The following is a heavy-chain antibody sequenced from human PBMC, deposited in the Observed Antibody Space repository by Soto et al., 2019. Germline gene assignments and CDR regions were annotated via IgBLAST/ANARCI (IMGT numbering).Heavy chain of an antibody. V-gene: IGHV3-30*18. Sequence: GGSLRLSCAASGFTFSSYGMHWVRQAPGKGLEWVAVISYDGSNKYYADSVKGRFTIPRDNSKNTLYLQMNSLRAEDTAVYYCAKDVFDCSGGSCYLTAPYGMDVWGQGTTVTVSS. CDR1: GFTFSSYG. CDR3: AKDVFDCSGGSCYLTAPYGMDV. CDR2: ISYDGSNK. D-gene: IGHD2-15*01. J-gene: IGHJ6*02.